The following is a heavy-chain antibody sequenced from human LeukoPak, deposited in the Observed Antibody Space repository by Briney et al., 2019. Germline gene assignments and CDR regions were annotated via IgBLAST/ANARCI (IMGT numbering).Heavy chain of an antibody. CDR3: ARGPYSSSWYPLRGAFDI. V-gene: IGHV4-4*07. D-gene: IGHD6-13*01. Sequence: PSETLSLTCTVFGGSISSYYWSWIRQPAGKGLEWIGRIYTSGSTNYNPSLKSRVTMSVDTSKNQFSLKLSSVTAADTAVYYCARGPYSSSWYPLRGAFDIWGQGTMVTVSS. J-gene: IGHJ3*02. CDR1: GGSISSYY. CDR2: IYTSGST.